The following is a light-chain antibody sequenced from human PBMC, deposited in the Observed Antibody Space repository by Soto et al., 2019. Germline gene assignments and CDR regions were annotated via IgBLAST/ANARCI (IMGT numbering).Light chain of an antibody. CDR2: DVN. CDR3: TSWTTSTTMI. CDR1: SSDIGAYNF. V-gene: IGLV2-14*03. Sequence: QSALTPPASVSGSPGQSITISCTGTSSDIGAYNFVSWYQQHPGKAPKLMLYDVNIRPSGVSNRFSGSKSGNTASLTISGLQAEDGADYYCTSWTTSTTMIFGGGTQLTVL. J-gene: IGLJ2*01.